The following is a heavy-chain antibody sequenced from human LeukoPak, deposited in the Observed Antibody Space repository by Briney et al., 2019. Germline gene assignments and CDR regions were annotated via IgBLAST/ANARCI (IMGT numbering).Heavy chain of an antibody. CDR1: GFTFSSYS. D-gene: IGHD1-26*01. CDR2: ISSSSSYI. CDR3: AREDRVGATHYFDY. J-gene: IGHJ4*02. Sequence: GGSLRLSCAASGFTFSSYSMNWVRQAPGKGLEWVSSISSSSSYIYYADSVKGRFTISRDNAKNSLYLQMNSLRAEDTAVCYCAREDRVGATHYFDYWGQGTLVTVSS. V-gene: IGHV3-21*01.